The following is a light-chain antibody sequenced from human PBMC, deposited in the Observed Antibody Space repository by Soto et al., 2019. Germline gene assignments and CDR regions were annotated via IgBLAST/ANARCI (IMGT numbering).Light chain of an antibody. CDR3: AAWDDSLNGPV. J-gene: IGLJ7*01. V-gene: IGLV1-44*01. CDR2: SNN. Sequence: QSVLTQAPSASGTPGQRVTISCSGSSSNIGSNTVNWYQQLPGTAPKLLIYSNNQRPSGVPDRFSGSKSGTSASLAISGHQTEDEADYYCAAWDDSLNGPVFGGGTQLTVL. CDR1: SSNIGSNT.